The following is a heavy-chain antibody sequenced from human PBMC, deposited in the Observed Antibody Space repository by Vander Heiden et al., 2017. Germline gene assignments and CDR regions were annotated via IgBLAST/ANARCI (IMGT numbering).Heavy chain of an antibody. CDR1: GSTFSSYA. CDR3: ARDPGQDSSGWNYSDY. V-gene: IGHV3-30*04. J-gene: IGHJ4*02. CDR2: ISYDGSNE. D-gene: IGHD6-19*01. Sequence: QVQLVESAGGVVQPGRSVRLSFAASGSTFSSYAMPWVCQAPGKGLAWVAVISYDGSNEYYADSVKGRFTIPRDDSKNTLYLQMNSLRAEDTAVYYCARDPGQDSSGWNYSDYWGQGTLVTVPS.